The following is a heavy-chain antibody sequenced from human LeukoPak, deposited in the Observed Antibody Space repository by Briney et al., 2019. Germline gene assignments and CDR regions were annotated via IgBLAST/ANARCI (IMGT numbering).Heavy chain of an antibody. Sequence: GGSLRLSSAASGFTFSGSAMHWVRQASGKGLEWVGRIGSEANSYATTYAASVKGRFTISRDASKITAYLQMNSLKTEDTAIYYCTRRSGSWNDAFDIWGQGTMVTVSS. V-gene: IGHV3-73*01. CDR3: TRRSGSWNDAFDI. CDR1: GFTFSGSA. D-gene: IGHD6-13*01. CDR2: IGSEANSYAT. J-gene: IGHJ3*02.